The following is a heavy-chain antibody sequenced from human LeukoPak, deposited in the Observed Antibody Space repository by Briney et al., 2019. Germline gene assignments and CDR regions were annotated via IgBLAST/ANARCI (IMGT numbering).Heavy chain of an antibody. J-gene: IGHJ6*03. CDR1: GFTFSNYA. Sequence: GGSLRLSCAASGFTFSNYAMSWVRPAPGKGLEWVSAISGSGGSTYYADSVEGRFTISRDNSKNTLYLQMNSLRAEDTAVYYCAKMRGNGDYGYYYYMDVWGKGTTVTVSS. D-gene: IGHD4-17*01. V-gene: IGHV3-23*01. CDR3: AKMRGNGDYGYYYYMDV. CDR2: ISGSGGST.